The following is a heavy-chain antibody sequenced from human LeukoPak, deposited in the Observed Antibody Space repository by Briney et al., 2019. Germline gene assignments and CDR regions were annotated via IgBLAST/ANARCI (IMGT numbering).Heavy chain of an antibody. V-gene: IGHV3-30*02. CDR3: AKDSDTAMVPEEFDY. CDR1: GMTFDRHG. J-gene: IGHJ4*02. Sequence: GGSLRLSCVVSGMTFDRHGMHWVRQPPGKGLEWLAFIKYDGSRTDYEDSVQGRFTISRDNSKNTLYLQMNSLRAEDTAVYYCAKDSDTAMVPEEFDYWGQGTLVTVSS. D-gene: IGHD5-18*01. CDR2: IKYDGSRT.